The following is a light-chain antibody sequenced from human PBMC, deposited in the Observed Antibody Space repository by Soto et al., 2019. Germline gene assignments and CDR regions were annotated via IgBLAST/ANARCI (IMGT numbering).Light chain of an antibody. J-gene: IGKJ5*01. V-gene: IGKV3-20*01. CDR2: GAS. Sequence: EIVLTQSPDTLSLSPGERATLSCRASQSISSTQLVWYQQRPGQAPSLLIFGASSRATGIPDRFSGSGSGTDFTLTISGLEPEDFAVYYCQQYNTWRSITFGQGTRLEIK. CDR3: QQYNTWRSIT. CDR1: QSISSTQ.